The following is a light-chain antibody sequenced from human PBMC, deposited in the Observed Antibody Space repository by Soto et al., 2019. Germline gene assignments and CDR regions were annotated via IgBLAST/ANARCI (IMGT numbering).Light chain of an antibody. J-gene: IGKJ1*01. CDR1: QTIIIW. CDR2: KAS. Sequence: DIQMNQSPSTLSGSVGDRVTITCRASQTIIIWLAWYQQKPGKAPKLLIYKASTLKSGVPSRFSGSGSGTEFTLTISSLQPDDFATYYCQHYNSYSEAFGQGTKVDIK. V-gene: IGKV1-5*03. CDR3: QHYNSYSEA.